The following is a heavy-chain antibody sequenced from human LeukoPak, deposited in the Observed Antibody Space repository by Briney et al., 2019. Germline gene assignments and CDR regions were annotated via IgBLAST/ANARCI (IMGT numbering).Heavy chain of an antibody. J-gene: IGHJ4*02. CDR3: ARAYSSGRGRPHYFDY. CDR2: ISSSGNSR. V-gene: IGHV3-48*04. CDR1: GFILSNYR. Sequence: PGGSLRLSCAASGFILSNYRMNWVRQAPGKGLEWVSYISSSGNSREYADSVKGRFTISRDNARDSLHLQMNSLRVEDTAVYYCARAYSSGRGRPHYFDYWGQGTLVTVSS. D-gene: IGHD6-19*01.